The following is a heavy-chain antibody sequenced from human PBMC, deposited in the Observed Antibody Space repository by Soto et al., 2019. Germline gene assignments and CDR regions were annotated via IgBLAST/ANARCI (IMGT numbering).Heavy chain of an antibody. V-gene: IGHV4-59*01. Sequence: WTWIRQPPGKGLEWIGYIYYRGSTNYNPSLKSRVTISVDTSKNQFSLKLSSVTAADTAVYYCARDRYCGGDCYYEHYYGMDVWGQGTAVTVSS. CDR3: ARDRYCGGDCYYEHYYGMDV. J-gene: IGHJ6*02. D-gene: IGHD2-21*02. CDR2: IYYRGST.